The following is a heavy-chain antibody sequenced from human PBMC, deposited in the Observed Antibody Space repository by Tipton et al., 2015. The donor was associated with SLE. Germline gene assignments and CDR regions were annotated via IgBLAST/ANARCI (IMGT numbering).Heavy chain of an antibody. V-gene: IGHV4-39*07. CDR1: GGSISSSSYY. CDR2: IYYSGST. Sequence: LRLSCTVSGGSISSSSYYWGWIRQPPGKGLEWIGSIYYSGSTYYNPSLKSRVTISVDTSKNQFSLKLSSVTAADTAVYYCARESLYYYDSSGLQDWGQGTLVTVSS. J-gene: IGHJ4*02. CDR3: ARESLYYYDSSGLQD. D-gene: IGHD3-22*01.